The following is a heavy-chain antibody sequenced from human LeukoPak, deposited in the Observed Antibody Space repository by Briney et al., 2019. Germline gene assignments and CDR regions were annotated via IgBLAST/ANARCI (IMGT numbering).Heavy chain of an antibody. V-gene: IGHV3-9*01. Sequence: SLRLSCAASGFTFDDYAMQWVRQAPGKGLEWVSGISWNSGSVGYADSVKGRFTISRDNAKNFLYLQMNSLRAEDTALYYCAKEGRIAAAGLDYWGQGTLVIVSS. CDR3: AKEGRIAAAGLDY. CDR2: ISWNSGSV. D-gene: IGHD6-13*01. J-gene: IGHJ4*02. CDR1: GFTFDDYA.